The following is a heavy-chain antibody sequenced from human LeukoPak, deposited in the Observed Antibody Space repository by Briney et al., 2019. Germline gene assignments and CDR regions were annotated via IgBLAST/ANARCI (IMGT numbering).Heavy chain of an antibody. D-gene: IGHD6-19*01. J-gene: IGHJ4*02. Sequence: SETLSLTCAVYGGTFSGYYWSWIRQPPGKGLEWIGEINHSGSTNYNPSLKSRVTISVDTSKNQFSLKPSSVTAADTAVYYCARARALTRQWLVRYYFDYWGQGTLVTVSS. CDR3: ARARALTRQWLVRYYFDY. CDR2: INHSGST. V-gene: IGHV4-34*01. CDR1: GGTFSGYY.